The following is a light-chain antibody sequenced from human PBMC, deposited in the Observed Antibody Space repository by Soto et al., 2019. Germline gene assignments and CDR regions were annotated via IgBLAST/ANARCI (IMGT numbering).Light chain of an antibody. Sequence: MVMTQSPATLSVSPGERATLSCRASQSVSSNLAWYQHKPGQAPRLLISGASTRATGIPARFSGSGSGTEFTLTISSLQSEDFAVYYCQQYNNWPPTFGQGTKVEIK. V-gene: IGKV3-15*01. CDR3: QQYNNWPPT. CDR2: GAS. J-gene: IGKJ1*01. CDR1: QSVSSN.